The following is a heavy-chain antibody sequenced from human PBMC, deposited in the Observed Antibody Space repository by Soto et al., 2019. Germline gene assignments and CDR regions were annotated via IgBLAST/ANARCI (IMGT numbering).Heavy chain of an antibody. D-gene: IGHD3-3*01. CDR2: ISGSDGKT. CDR1: GFSFGSYA. V-gene: IGHV3-23*01. Sequence: GGSLRLSCAASGFSFGSYALSWVRQAPGKGLEWVSTISGSDGKTFYADSVKGRFSISRDTSQSTLYLQMNSLRADDTAIYYCARWSYLDYWGQGTRGTVS. J-gene: IGHJ4*02. CDR3: ARWSYLDY.